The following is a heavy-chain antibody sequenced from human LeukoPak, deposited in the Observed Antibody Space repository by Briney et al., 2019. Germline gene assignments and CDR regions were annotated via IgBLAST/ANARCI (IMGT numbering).Heavy chain of an antibody. J-gene: IGHJ4*02. Sequence: GGSLRLSCAASGFTVSSNYMSWVRQAPGKGLEWVSLIYGGGTTSYADSVKGRFTISRDNSKSTLYLQMNSLRADDTAVYYCATISAQEMPFFWGQGTLVTVSS. CDR3: ATISAQEMPFF. D-gene: IGHD5-24*01. CDR1: GFTVSSNY. V-gene: IGHV3-66*01. CDR2: IYGGGTT.